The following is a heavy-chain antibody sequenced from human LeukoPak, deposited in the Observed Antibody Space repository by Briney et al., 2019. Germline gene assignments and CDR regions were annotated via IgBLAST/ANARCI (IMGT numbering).Heavy chain of an antibody. CDR1: GYTFTSYG. J-gene: IGHJ4*02. D-gene: IGHD3-16*01. Sequence: ASVKVSCKASGYTFTSYGICWVRQAPGQGLEWMGWISTYNGDTNYAQKLQGRVTMTTDTSTSTAYMELRSLRSDDTAVYYCAREGLGELTLDYWGQGTLVTVSS. CDR3: AREGLGELTLDY. CDR2: ISTYNGDT. V-gene: IGHV1-18*01.